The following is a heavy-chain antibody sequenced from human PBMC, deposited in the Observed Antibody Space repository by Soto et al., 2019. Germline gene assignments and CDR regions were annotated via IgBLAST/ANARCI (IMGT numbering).Heavy chain of an antibody. J-gene: IGHJ6*02. V-gene: IGHV1-69*13. CDR2: IIPIFGTA. CDR3: AEGITGTEYHYYGMDV. D-gene: IGHD1-7*01. CDR1: GGTFSSYA. Sequence: SVKVSCKASGGTFSSYAISWVRQAPGQGLEWMGGIIPIFGTANYAQKFQGRVTITADESTSTAYMELSSLRSEDTAVYYCAEGITGTEYHYYGMDVWGQGTTVTVSS.